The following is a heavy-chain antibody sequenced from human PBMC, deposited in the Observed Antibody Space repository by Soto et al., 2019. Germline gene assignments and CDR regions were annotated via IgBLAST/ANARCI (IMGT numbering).Heavy chain of an antibody. V-gene: IGHV1-18*04. CDR2: ISAYNGNT. J-gene: IGHJ3*02. D-gene: IGHD2-21*02. CDR1: GYTFTGYG. CDR3: EIARPALEEWGVVVTDTDAFDI. Sequence: PSVKVSCKASGYTFTGYGISWVRQAPGQGLEWMGWISAYNGNTNYAQKLQGRVTMTTDTSTSTAYMELRSLRSDDTAVYYGEIARPALEEWGVVVTDTDAFDIGGQ.